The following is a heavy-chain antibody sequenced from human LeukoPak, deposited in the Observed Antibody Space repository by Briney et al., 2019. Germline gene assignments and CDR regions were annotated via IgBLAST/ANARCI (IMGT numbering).Heavy chain of an antibody. D-gene: IGHD3-10*01. Sequence: PGGSLRLSCAASGFTFSSYWVTWVRQAPGKGLEWVANINQDGSEKYYVDSVKGRFTISRDNAKNSLYLQMNSLRAEDTAVYYCARDHRGHFDYWGQGTLVTVSS. CDR3: ARDHRGHFDY. CDR2: INQDGSEK. J-gene: IGHJ4*02. V-gene: IGHV3-7*01. CDR1: GFTFSSYW.